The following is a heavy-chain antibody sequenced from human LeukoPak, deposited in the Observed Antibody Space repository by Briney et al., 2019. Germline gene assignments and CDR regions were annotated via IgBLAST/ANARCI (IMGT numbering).Heavy chain of an antibody. CDR1: GYTFTSYG. Sequence: ASVKVSCKASGYTFTSYGISWVRQSPGQGLEWMGWISAYNGNTNYAQKLQGRVTMTTDTSTSTAYMELRSLRSDDTAVYYCAGHQRGYSRGYYFDYWGQGTLVTVSS. CDR3: AGHQRGYSRGYYFDY. J-gene: IGHJ4*02. V-gene: IGHV1-18*01. CDR2: ISAYNGNT. D-gene: IGHD5-18*01.